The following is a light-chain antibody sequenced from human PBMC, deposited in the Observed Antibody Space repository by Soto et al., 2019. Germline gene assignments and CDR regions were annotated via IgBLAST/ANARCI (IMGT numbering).Light chain of an antibody. Sequence: DLQRTPSPSTLSASVVDRVTITCRASQSISSWLAWYQQKPGKAPKLLIYDASSLESGVPSRFSGSGSGTEFTLTISSLQPDDFATYYCQQYNSYRTFGQGTKVDIK. J-gene: IGKJ1*01. V-gene: IGKV1-5*01. CDR2: DAS. CDR1: QSISSW. CDR3: QQYNSYRT.